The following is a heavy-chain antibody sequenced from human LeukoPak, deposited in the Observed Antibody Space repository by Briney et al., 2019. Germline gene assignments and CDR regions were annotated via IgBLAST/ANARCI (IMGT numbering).Heavy chain of an antibody. Sequence: GGSLRHSCAASGFTFSTYWMNWVRQPPGKGLVWVSRINSDGSSTTYADSVMGRFTISRDNATNTLFLQMNSLRADDTAVYYCARSTSHYYYYYMDVWGKGTTVTISS. CDR1: GFTFSTYW. V-gene: IGHV3-74*01. CDR2: INSDGSST. CDR3: ARSTSHYYYYYMDV. J-gene: IGHJ6*03.